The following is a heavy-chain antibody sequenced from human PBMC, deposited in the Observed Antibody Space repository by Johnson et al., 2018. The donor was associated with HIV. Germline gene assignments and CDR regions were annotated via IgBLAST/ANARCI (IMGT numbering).Heavy chain of an antibody. CDR3: ASQYCGGDCYAFDI. CDR2: IWYDGSNK. J-gene: IGHJ3*02. CDR1: GFTFSSYG. D-gene: IGHD2-21*01. Sequence: QVQLVESGGGVVQPGRSLRLSCAASGFTFSSYGMHWVRQAPGKGLEWVAVIWYDGSNKYYADSVKGRFTISRDNSKNTLYLQMNSLRAEDTAVYYCASQYCGGDCYAFDIWGQGTMVTVSS. V-gene: IGHV3-33*01.